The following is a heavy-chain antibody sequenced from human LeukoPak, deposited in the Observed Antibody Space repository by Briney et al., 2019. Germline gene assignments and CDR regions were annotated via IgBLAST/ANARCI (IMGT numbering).Heavy chain of an antibody. J-gene: IGHJ3*02. CDR1: GFSFSSSW. Sequence: GGSLRLSCAASGFSFSSSWTHWVRQAPGTGLVWVSRINSDGSTTNYADSVKGRFTISRDNAMSTLYLQMNSLRAEDTALYYCARGDTSLQRNDALDIWGQGTMVSVSS. CDR2: INSDGSTT. D-gene: IGHD2/OR15-2a*01. CDR3: ARGDTSLQRNDALDI. V-gene: IGHV3-74*01.